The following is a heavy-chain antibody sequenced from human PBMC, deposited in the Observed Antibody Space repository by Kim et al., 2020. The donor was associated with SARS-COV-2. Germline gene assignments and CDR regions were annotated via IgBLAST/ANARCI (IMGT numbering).Heavy chain of an antibody. Sequence: SETLSLTCAVYGGSFSGYYWSWIRQPPGKGLEWIGEINHSGSTNYNPSLKSRVTISVDTSKNQFSLKLSSVTAADTAGYYFARGLPVTTVYYYYGMDVWG. CDR2: INHSGST. D-gene: IGHD4-17*01. CDR1: GGSFSGYY. J-gene: IGHJ6*01. V-gene: IGHV4-34*01. CDR3: ARGLPVTTVYYYYGMDV.